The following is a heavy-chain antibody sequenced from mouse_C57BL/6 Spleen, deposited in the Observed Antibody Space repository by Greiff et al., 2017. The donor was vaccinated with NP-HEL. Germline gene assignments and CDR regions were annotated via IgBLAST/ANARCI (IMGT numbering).Heavy chain of an antibody. D-gene: IGHD1-1*01. J-gene: IGHJ3*01. V-gene: IGHV7-3*01. CDR1: GFTFTDYY. CDR3: ARSSSDYYGIRRDY. Sequence: DVHLVESGGGLVQPGGSLSLSCAASGFTFTDYYMSWVRQPPGKALEWLGFIRNKANGYTTEYSASVKGRFTISRDNSQSSLYLQMNALRAEDSATYYCARSSSDYYGIRRDYWGQGTLVTVSA. CDR2: IRNKANGYTT.